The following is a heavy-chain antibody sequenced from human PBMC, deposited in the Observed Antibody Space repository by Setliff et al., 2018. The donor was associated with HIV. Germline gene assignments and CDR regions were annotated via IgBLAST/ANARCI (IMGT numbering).Heavy chain of an antibody. D-gene: IGHD4-4*01. CDR1: GYTFDSYG. CDR3: ARMATVYYYYMDV. CDR2: INTNTGNP. V-gene: IGHV7-4-1*02. Sequence: ASVKVSCKASGYTFDSYGISWVRQAPGQGLEWMGWINTNTGNPTYAQGFTGRFVFSLDTSVSTAYLQISSLKAEDTAVYYCARMATVYYYYMDVWGKGTTVTVSS. J-gene: IGHJ6*03.